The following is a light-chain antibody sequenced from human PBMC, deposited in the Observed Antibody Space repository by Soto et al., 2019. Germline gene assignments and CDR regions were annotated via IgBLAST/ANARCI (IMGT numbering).Light chain of an antibody. CDR2: GAS. Sequence: IVMTQSPGTLSVSPGEGATLSCRASQSVSSTLAWYQQKPGQAPRLLIYGASTRATGIPARFSGSGSGTEFTLTISSLQPGDFATYYCQQLNSYPITFGQGTRLEIK. V-gene: IGKV3-15*01. J-gene: IGKJ5*01. CDR3: QQLNSYPIT. CDR1: QSVSST.